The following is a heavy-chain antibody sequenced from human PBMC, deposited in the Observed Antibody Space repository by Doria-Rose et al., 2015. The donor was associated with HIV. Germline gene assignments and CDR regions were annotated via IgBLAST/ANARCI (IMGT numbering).Heavy chain of an antibody. J-gene: IGHJ5*02. V-gene: IGHV4-34*01. CDR2: INHTGST. D-gene: IGHD3-3*01. Sequence: QVQLQQWDAGLLKPSETLSLTRAVYGGSLSGYYWSWIRQSPGRGLEWIGEINHTGSTTYNPSLKSRVSISLDKSKSQFSLRLTSVTAADTAVYYCAWSSSPSNWFDPWGQGTLVTVSS. CDR1: GGSLSGYY. CDR3: AWSSSPSNWFDP.